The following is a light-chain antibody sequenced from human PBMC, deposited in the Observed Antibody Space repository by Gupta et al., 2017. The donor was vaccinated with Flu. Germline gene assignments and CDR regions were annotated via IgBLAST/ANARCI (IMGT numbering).Light chain of an antibody. V-gene: IGKV1-33*01. J-gene: IGKJ4*01. CDR3: QQDDDIPPA. Sequence: DSQMTHSPSSLSASLGDRVAIACQASQDISKFLSWYQHKSGKAPRLLISDASKLESGVPSRFRGGGSGTDFTFTITSLQPEDIATYYCQQDDDIPPAFGGGSKVEIK. CDR1: QDISKF. CDR2: DAS.